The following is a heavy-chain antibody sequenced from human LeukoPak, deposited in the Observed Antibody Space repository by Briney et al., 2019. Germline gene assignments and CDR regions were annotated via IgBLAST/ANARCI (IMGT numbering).Heavy chain of an antibody. CDR2: IHNSGRT. V-gene: IGHV4-59*08. J-gene: IGHJ4*02. Sequence: SETLSLTCSASGGSVSSYYWSWIRQSPGKGLEWIGYIHNSGRTNYNPSLKSRVTGFVDTSKNQVSLRLSSVTAADTAVYYCARHGTISSESYFDYWGQGALVTVSS. CDR3: ARHGTISSESYFDY. CDR1: GGSVSSYY. D-gene: IGHD1-14*01.